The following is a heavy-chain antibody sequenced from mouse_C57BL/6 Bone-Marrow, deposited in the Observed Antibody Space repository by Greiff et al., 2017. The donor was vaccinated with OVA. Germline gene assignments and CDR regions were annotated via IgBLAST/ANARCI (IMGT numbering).Heavy chain of an antibody. Sequence: EVKLVESGGGLVQPGGSLKLSCAASGFTFSDYYMYWVRQTPEKRLEWVAYISNGGGSTYYPDTVQGRFTISRDNAKNTLYLQMSRLKSEDTAMYYCARGGYYAPFAYWGQGTLVTVSA. V-gene: IGHV5-12*01. D-gene: IGHD2-3*01. CDR3: ARGGYYAPFAY. CDR2: ISNGGGST. J-gene: IGHJ3*01. CDR1: GFTFSDYY.